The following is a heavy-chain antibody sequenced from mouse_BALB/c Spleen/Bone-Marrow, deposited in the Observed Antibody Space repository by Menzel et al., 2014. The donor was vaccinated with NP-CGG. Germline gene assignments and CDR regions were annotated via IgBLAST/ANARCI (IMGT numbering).Heavy chain of an antibody. J-gene: IGHJ4*01. CDR1: GFNIKDTY. D-gene: IGHD2-3*01. CDR3: ARWLLPYGLDY. V-gene: IGHV14-3*02. CDR2: IDPANGNT. Sequence: VQLQQSGAELVKPGASVKLSCTASGFNIKDTYMHWVKQRPEQGLEWIGRIDPANGNTKYDPKFQGKATITADTSSNTAYLQLSSLTSVDTAVYYCARWLLPYGLDYWGQGTSVTVSS.